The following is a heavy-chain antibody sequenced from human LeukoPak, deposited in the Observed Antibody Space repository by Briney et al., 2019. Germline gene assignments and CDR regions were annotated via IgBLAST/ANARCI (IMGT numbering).Heavy chain of an antibody. J-gene: IGHJ4*02. V-gene: IGHV4-59*08. CDR3: ARHVPWGTAMVFDY. Sequence: PSETLSPTCTVSGGSISSYYWSWIRQPPGKGLEWIGYIYYSGSTNYNPSLKSRVTISVDTSKNQFSLKLSSVTAADTAVYYCARHVPWGTAMVFDYWGQGTLVTVSS. CDR1: GGSISSYY. CDR2: IYYSGST. D-gene: IGHD5-18*01.